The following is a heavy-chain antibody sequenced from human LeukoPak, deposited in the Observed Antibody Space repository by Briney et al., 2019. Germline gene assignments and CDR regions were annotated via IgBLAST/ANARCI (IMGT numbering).Heavy chain of an antibody. D-gene: IGHD2/OR15-2a*01. CDR3: ARDSSKYDAFDI. J-gene: IGHJ3*02. CDR2: ISGSGAGT. CDR1: GFTFSSYA. V-gene: IGHV3-23*01. Sequence: GGSLRLSCAASGFTFSSYAMSWVRQASGKGLEWVSTISGSGAGTYYADSVKGRFTISRDNSKNTLYLQMNSLRAEDTAVYYCARDSSKYDAFDIWGQGTMVTVSS.